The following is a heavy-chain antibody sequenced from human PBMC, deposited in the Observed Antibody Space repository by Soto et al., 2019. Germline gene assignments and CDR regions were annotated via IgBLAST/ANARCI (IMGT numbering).Heavy chain of an antibody. J-gene: IGHJ5*02. CDR1: GFTFSSYA. CDR2: ISYDGSNK. D-gene: IGHD3-16*01. Sequence: VGSLRLSCAASGFTFSSYAMHWVRQAPGKGLEWVAVISYDGSNKYYADSVKGRFTISRDNSKNTLYLQMNSLRAEDTAVYYCARERGPIMITFGGVIGLFDPWGQGTLVTVSS. CDR3: ARERGPIMITFGGVIGLFDP. V-gene: IGHV3-30-3*01.